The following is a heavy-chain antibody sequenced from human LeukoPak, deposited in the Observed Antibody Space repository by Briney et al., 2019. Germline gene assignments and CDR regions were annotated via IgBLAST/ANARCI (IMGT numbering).Heavy chain of an antibody. D-gene: IGHD5-12*01. V-gene: IGHV3-7*01. CDR3: ARDSSGYDYDWFDP. Sequence: GGSLRLSYAASGFTFSSYWMSWVRQAPGKGLEWVANIKQDGSEKYYVDSVKGRFTISRDNAKNSLYLQMNSLRAEDTAVYYCARDSSGYDYDWFDPWGQGTLVTVSS. CDR1: GFTFSSYW. CDR2: IKQDGSEK. J-gene: IGHJ5*02.